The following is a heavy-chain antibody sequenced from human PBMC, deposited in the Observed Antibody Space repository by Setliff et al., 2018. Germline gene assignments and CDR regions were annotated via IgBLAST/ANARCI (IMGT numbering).Heavy chain of an antibody. J-gene: IGHJ4*02. Sequence: PSETLSLTCTVSGGSISSGSYYWSWIRQPAGKGLEWIGHIYTSGSTNYNPSLKSRVTISVDTSKNQFSPKLSSVTAADTAVYYCARVDSGFDYWGQGTLVTVSS. CDR2: IYTSGST. V-gene: IGHV4-61*09. CDR3: ARVDSGFDY. CDR1: GGSISSGSYY. D-gene: IGHD6-19*01.